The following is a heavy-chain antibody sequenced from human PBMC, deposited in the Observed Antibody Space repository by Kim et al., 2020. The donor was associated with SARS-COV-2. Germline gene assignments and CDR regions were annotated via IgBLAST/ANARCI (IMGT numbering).Heavy chain of an antibody. CDR3: ARFRQSAVPAAMCFDY. J-gene: IGHJ4*02. D-gene: IGHD2-2*01. V-gene: IGHV4-30-4*05. Sequence: PSLKSRVTLSVDTSKNPFSLKLSSVTAADTAVYYCARFRQSAVPAAMCFDYWGQGTLVPVSS.